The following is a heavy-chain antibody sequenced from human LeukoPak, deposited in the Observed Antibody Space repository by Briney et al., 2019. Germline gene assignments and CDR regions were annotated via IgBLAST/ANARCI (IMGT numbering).Heavy chain of an antibody. Sequence: PGGSLRLSCAASGFTFSDYGIHGVRQAPGKGREGVAVSWSDGSNKYYADSVKGRFTISRDNSKKTLYLQMNSLRVEDTAVYYCVREGLSSGYYLDYWGQGTLVTVSS. CDR1: GFTFSDYG. D-gene: IGHD3-22*01. V-gene: IGHV3-33*01. CDR3: VREGLSSGYYLDY. CDR2: SWSDGSNK. J-gene: IGHJ4*02.